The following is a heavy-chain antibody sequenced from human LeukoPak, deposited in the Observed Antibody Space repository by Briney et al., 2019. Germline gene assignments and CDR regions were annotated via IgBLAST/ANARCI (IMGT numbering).Heavy chain of an antibody. J-gene: IGHJ6*03. CDR3: ARQGGSLNYHFNYLDV. V-gene: IGHV3-30*10. Sequence: GRSLRLSCAASGFTFSTYVVHWVRQAPGKGREWVALISSDGKNELYSNSVKGRFSISRDTSENALYLQMNRLGPKDTATYFCARQGGSLNYHFNYLDVWGRGTTVTVSS. D-gene: IGHD4-11*01. CDR1: GFTFSTYV. CDR2: ISSDGKNE.